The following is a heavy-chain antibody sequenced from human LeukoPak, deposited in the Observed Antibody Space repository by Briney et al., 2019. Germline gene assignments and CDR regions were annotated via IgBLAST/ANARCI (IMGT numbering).Heavy chain of an antibody. J-gene: IGHJ4*02. CDR2: IWYDGSNK. V-gene: IGHV3-33*01. D-gene: IGHD6-19*01. Sequence: PGGSLRLSCAASGFTFSSYGMHWVRQAPGKGLEWVAVIWYDGSNKYYEDSVKGRFTISRDNSKNTLYLQMNSLRAEDTAVYYCARDPGSKVAVEYYFDYWGQGTLVTVSS. CDR3: ARDPGSKVAVEYYFDY. CDR1: GFTFSSYG.